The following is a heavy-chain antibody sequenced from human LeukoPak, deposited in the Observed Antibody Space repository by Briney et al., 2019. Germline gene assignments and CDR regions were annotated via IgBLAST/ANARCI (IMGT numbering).Heavy chain of an antibody. D-gene: IGHD3-10*01. Sequence: GGSLTLSCAASGFTFSSYAMSWVRQAPGKGLEWVSAISGSGGSTYYADSVKGRFTISRDNSKNTLYLQMNSLRAEDTAVYYCAKDLLWFGELFQYYGMDVWGQGTTVTVSS. CDR1: GFTFSSYA. J-gene: IGHJ6*02. V-gene: IGHV3-23*01. CDR3: AKDLLWFGELFQYYGMDV. CDR2: ISGSGGST.